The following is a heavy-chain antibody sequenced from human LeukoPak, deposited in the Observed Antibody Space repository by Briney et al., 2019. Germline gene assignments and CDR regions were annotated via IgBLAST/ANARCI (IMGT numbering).Heavy chain of an antibody. CDR3: ARGRPHGNDY. J-gene: IGHJ4*02. Sequence: GRSPRLSCAASGFTFSSYWMNWVRQAPGKGLVWVSRIDSDGSSTTYADSVKGRFSISRDNAKNTLYLQMNSLRVEDTAVYYCARGRPHGNDYWGQGTLVTVSS. V-gene: IGHV3-74*01. CDR1: GFTFSSYW. CDR2: IDSDGSST. D-gene: IGHD4-23*01.